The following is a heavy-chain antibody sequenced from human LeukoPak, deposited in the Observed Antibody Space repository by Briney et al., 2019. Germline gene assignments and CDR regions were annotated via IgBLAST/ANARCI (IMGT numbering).Heavy chain of an antibody. CDR2: INPKNDNT. V-gene: IGHV1-2*02. J-gene: IGHJ4*02. CDR3: ARGPSSGDFDF. CDR1: GYTFNAYF. Sequence: ASVKVSCKSSGYTFNAYFIHWMRQAPGQGLEWMAWINPKNDNTRYAQKFQGRVTLTRDTSISTPYMDLSGLTSDDTAVYYCARGPSSGDFDFWGQGTLVTVSS.